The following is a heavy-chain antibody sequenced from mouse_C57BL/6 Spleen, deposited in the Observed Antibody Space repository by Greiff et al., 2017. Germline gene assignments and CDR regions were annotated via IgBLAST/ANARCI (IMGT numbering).Heavy chain of an antibody. J-gene: IGHJ4*01. CDR3: ARFDGYDDGYYAMDY. CDR2: IYPGDGDT. D-gene: IGHD2-2*01. V-gene: IGHV1-82*01. CDR1: GYAFSSSW. Sequence: QVQLQESGPELVKPGASVKISCKASGYAFSSSWMNWVKQRPGQGLEWIGRIYPGDGDTNYNGKFKGKATLTADKSSSTAYMQLSSLTSEDSAVYYCARFDGYDDGYYAMDYWGQGTSVTVSS.